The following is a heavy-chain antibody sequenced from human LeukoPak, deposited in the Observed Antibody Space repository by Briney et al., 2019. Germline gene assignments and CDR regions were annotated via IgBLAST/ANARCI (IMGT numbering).Heavy chain of an antibody. Sequence: SQTLSLTCAISGDSVSSYRAAWNWIRQSPSRGLEWLGRTYYRSKWYTDYAVSVKSRITIKPDTSKNQFSLQLSSVTPEDTAVYYCARALGNDFDYWGQGTLVTVSS. CDR2: TYYRSKWYT. CDR3: ARALGNDFDY. D-gene: IGHD5-12*01. CDR1: GDSVSSYRAA. J-gene: IGHJ4*02. V-gene: IGHV6-1*01.